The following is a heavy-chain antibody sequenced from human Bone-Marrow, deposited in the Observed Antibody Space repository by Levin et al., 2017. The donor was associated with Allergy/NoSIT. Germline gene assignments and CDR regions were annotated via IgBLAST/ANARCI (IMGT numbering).Heavy chain of an antibody. CDR1: GFTFSSYA. CDR3: ARKDRSGWTENFDY. Sequence: GESLKISCGASGFTFSSYAMGWVRQAPGKGLEWVSAISGDGGGTYYADPVKGRFTISRDNAKNTLYLQMNSLRAEDTAVYYCARKDRSGWTENFDYWGQGTLVTVSS. J-gene: IGHJ4*02. D-gene: IGHD6-19*01. V-gene: IGHV3-23*01. CDR2: ISGDGGGT.